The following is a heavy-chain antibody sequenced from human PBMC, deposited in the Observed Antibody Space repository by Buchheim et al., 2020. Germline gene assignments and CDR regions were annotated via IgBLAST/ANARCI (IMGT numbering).Heavy chain of an antibody. Sequence: EVQLVESGGGLVQPGGSLRLSCAASGFTFSSYSMNWVRQAPGKGLEWVSYISSSSSTIYYADSVKGRFTISRDNAKNSLYLQMNSLRDEDTAVYYCARGERDYDILTGYFPSRYYYYGMDVWGQGTT. J-gene: IGHJ6*02. V-gene: IGHV3-48*02. CDR3: ARGERDYDILTGYFPSRYYYYGMDV. CDR2: ISSSSSTI. D-gene: IGHD3-9*01. CDR1: GFTFSSYS.